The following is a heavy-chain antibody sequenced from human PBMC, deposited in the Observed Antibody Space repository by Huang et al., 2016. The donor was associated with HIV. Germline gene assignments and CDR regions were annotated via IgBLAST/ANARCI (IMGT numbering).Heavy chain of an antibody. V-gene: IGHV1-3*01. Sequence: QVQLVQSGAEVEKPGASVNLSCKASGFNFLTYALHWVRQAPGQRLEWMVWINGDGLTKYSQKLQGRVTSTRDRSASTVYVDCKSLTYEDTAVYYCARDKEAGTPFFDPWGQGTLVTVSS. CDR1: GFNFLTYA. J-gene: IGHJ5*02. CDR3: ARDKEAGTPFFDP. D-gene: IGHD6-19*01. CDR2: INGDGLT.